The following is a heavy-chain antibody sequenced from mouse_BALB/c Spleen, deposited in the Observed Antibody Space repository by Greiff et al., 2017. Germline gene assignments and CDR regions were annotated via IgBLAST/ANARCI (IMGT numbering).Heavy chain of an antibody. CDR1: GYSITSGYY. CDR3: ARDRGSTFAY. J-gene: IGHJ3*01. Sequence: EVHLVESGPGLVKPSQSLSLTCSVTGYSITSGYYWNWIRQFPGNKLEWMGYISYDGSNNYNPSLKNRISITRDTSKNQFFLKLNSVTTEDTATYYCARDRGSTFAYWGQGTLVTVSA. D-gene: IGHD1-1*01. CDR2: ISYDGSN. V-gene: IGHV3-6*02.